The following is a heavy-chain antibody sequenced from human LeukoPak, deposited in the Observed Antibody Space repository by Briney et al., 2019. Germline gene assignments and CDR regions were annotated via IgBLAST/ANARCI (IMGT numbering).Heavy chain of an antibody. CDR1: GFTFGTYS. Sequence: PGGSLRLSCAASGFTFGTYSMNWVRQAPGKGLEWVSYISSSSNTKYYADSVEGRFTISRDNAKNSLYLQMNSLRDEDTAVYYCAREEGDYWGQGTLVTVSS. CDR3: AREEGDY. CDR2: ISSSSNTK. V-gene: IGHV3-48*02. J-gene: IGHJ4*02.